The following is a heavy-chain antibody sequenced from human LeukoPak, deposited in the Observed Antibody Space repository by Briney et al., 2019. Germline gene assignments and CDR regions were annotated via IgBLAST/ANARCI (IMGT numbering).Heavy chain of an antibody. CDR3: ARGNILMVRGHGFDY. V-gene: IGHV3-30*04. CDR1: GFTFSIYA. D-gene: IGHD3-10*01. Sequence: GRSLRLSCAASGFTFSIYAMHCFLQAPGKGVEWVTVISWDGSNKYYADSVKGRFTISRDNSKNTLYLQMNSLRAEDTAVYYCARGNILMVRGHGFDYWGQGTLVTVSS. CDR2: ISWDGSNK. J-gene: IGHJ4*02.